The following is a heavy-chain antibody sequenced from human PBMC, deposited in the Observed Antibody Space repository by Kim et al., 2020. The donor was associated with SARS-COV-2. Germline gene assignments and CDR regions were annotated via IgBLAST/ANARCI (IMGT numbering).Heavy chain of an antibody. CDR3: AKVRGSIAARFYGLYGMDV. CDR2: ISYDGSNK. Sequence: GGSLRLSCAASGFTFSSYGMHWVRQAPGKGLEWVAVISYDGSNKYYADSVKGRFTISRDNSKNTLYLQMSSLRAEDTAVYYCAKVRGSIAARFYGLYGMDVWGQGTTVTVSS. D-gene: IGHD6-6*01. V-gene: IGHV3-30*18. CDR1: GFTFSSYG. J-gene: IGHJ6*02.